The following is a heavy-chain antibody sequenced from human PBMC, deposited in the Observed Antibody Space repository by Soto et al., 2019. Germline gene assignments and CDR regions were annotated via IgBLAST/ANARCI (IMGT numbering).Heavy chain of an antibody. CDR2: IIPIFGTT. J-gene: IGHJ4*02. Sequence: QVQLVQSGAEVKKPGSSVKVSCKASGGTFSNYAISWVRQAPGQGLEWMGGIIPIFGTTNYAQRFQGRVTINADESTSTDYMELSSLRSEDTAVYYCARVRSSWYKDYFDYWGQGTLVTVSS. CDR1: GGTFSNYA. V-gene: IGHV1-69*12. CDR3: ARVRSSWYKDYFDY. D-gene: IGHD6-13*01.